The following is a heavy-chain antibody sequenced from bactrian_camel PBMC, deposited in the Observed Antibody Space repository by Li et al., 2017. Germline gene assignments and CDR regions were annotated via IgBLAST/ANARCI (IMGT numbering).Heavy chain of an antibody. CDR1: GFIFRAYP. Sequence: VQLVESGGGLVQPGGSLRLSCAASGFIFRAYPMGWVRQAPGKGLEWVSGINAGGDSTFYGDSVQGRLTISQDGAKNTLYLHMNNLKPEDTAMYHCAASGGQLGRWCYEFPVNWVSWLYNWGQGTQVTVS. D-gene: IGHD3*01. J-gene: IGHJ4*01. CDR2: INAGGDST. V-gene: IGHV3S31*01. CDR3: AASGGQLGRWCYEFPVNWVSWLYN.